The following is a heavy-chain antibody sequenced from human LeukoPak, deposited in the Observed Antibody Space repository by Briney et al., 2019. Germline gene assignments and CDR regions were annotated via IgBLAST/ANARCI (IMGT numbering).Heavy chain of an antibody. D-gene: IGHD2-2*01. CDR2: IYTSGST. V-gene: IGHV4-61*02. CDR3: ARAIWESCSSTSCYYFDY. Sequence: SETLSLTCTVSGGSISSGSYYWRWIRQPAGKGREWIGRIYTSGSTNYNPSLKSRVTISVDTSKNQFSLKLSSVTAADTAVYYCARAIWESCSSTSCYYFDYWGQGTLVTVSS. J-gene: IGHJ4*02. CDR1: GGSISSGSYY.